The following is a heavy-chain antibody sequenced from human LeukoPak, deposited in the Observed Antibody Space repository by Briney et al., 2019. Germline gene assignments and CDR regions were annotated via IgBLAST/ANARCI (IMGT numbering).Heavy chain of an antibody. CDR2: IFYSGST. CDR1: GGSISSYY. V-gene: IGHV4-59*01. D-gene: IGHD5-18*01. Sequence: ASETLSLACTVSGGSISSYYWNWLRQSPGKGLEWIGYIFYSGSTNYNPSLKSRVTISIDTPKNQFSLTLRSVTAADTAVYYCARSFSWIQESFDPWGQGTLVTVSS. CDR3: ARSFSWIQESFDP. J-gene: IGHJ5*02.